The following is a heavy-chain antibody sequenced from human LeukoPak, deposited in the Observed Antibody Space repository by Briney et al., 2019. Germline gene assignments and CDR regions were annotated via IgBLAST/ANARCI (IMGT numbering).Heavy chain of an antibody. CDR3: ASDGYNYFEF. V-gene: IGHV3-53*01. J-gene: IGHJ4*02. CDR1: GFTSNY. CDR2: IYTDGTT. Sequence: PGGSLRLSCAASGFTSNYMSWVRQAPGKGLEWISLIYTDGTTTFYADSVKGRFTLSRDNSKNTFYLQMNGLRPEDTAVYYCASDGYNYFEFWGQGTLVIVSS. D-gene: IGHD5-24*01.